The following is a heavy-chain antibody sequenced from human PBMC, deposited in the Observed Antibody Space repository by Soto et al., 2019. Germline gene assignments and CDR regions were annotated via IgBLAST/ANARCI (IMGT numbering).Heavy chain of an antibody. V-gene: IGHV1-69*02. Sequence: GASVKVSCKASGGTFSSYTISWVRQAPGQGLEWMGRIIPILGIANYAQKFQGRVTITADKSTSTAYMELSSLRSEYTAVYYCARSTQLGKVWFXPWGQGTLVTVSS. CDR3: ARSTQLGKVWFXP. D-gene: IGHD7-27*01. CDR1: GGTFSSYT. CDR2: IIPILGIA. J-gene: IGHJ5*02.